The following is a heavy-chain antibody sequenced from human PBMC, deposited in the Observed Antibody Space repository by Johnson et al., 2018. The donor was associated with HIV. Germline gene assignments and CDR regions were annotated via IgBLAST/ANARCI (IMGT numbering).Heavy chain of an antibody. V-gene: IGHV3-30*19. CDR3: ATFGGGSFHAFDI. D-gene: IGHD1-26*01. Sequence: VQLVESGGGVVQPGGSLRLSCAASGFTFSSYGMHWVRQAPGKGLEWVAVISYDGSNKYYADSVKGRFTISRDNAKNSLYLQMNSLRAEDTAVYYCATFGGGSFHAFDIWGQGTMVTVSS. CDR1: GFTFSSYG. CDR2: ISYDGSNK. J-gene: IGHJ3*02.